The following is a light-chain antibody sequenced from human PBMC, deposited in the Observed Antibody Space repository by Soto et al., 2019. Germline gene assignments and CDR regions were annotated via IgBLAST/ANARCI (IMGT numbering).Light chain of an antibody. J-gene: IGLJ1*01. V-gene: IGLV2-14*01. CDR1: SSDVGGYNH. CDR2: EVS. Sequence: QAVVTQPASVSGSPGQSITISCTGTSSDVGGYNHVSWYQHHPGKAPKLMIYEVSNRPSGVSNRFSGSKSGYTASPTISGLQAEDEADYYCNSHTSSGFRVFGTGTKVTVL. CDR3: NSHTSSGFRV.